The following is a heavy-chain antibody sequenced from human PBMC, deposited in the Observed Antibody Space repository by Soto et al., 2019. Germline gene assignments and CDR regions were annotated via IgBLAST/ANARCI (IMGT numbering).Heavy chain of an antibody. J-gene: IGHJ5*02. Sequence: ASVKVSCKASGYTFTSYAMHWVRQAPGQRLEWMGWINAGNGNTKYSQKFQGRVTITRDTSASTAYMELSSLRSEDTAVYYCARDAPPQLYSSSWYWFDPWGQGTLVTVSS. CDR2: INAGNGNT. V-gene: IGHV1-3*01. CDR1: GYTFTSYA. CDR3: ARDAPPQLYSSSWYWFDP. D-gene: IGHD6-13*01.